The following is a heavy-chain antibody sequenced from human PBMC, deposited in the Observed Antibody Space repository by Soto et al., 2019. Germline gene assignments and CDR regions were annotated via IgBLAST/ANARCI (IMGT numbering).Heavy chain of an antibody. J-gene: IGHJ4*02. Sequence: QVQLVESGGGVVKPGRSLRLSCVASGFTLSHYDMNWVRQAPGKGLEWVAVVSYDGSNKYYGDSVRGRFTISRDNSKNTLYLQMNSLRAEDTAVYYCAKGELINPQLFAFWGKGALVTVSS. V-gene: IGHV3-30*18. D-gene: IGHD1-26*01. CDR3: AKGELINPQLFAF. CDR1: GFTLSHYD. CDR2: VSYDGSNK.